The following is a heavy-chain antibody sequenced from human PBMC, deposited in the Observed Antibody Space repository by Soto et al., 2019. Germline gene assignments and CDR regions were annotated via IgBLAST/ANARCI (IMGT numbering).Heavy chain of an antibody. Sequence: QVQLVESGGGVVQPGKSLRLSCAASGFSFSSYGMHWVRQAPGKGLEWVAVIWYDGSNEDYADSVKGRFAISRGNSKNTLYLQMNSLRADDTAVYYCARDRDYYDNSGYALDIWGQGTVVTVSS. D-gene: IGHD3-22*01. CDR1: GFSFSSYG. CDR3: ARDRDYYDNSGYALDI. J-gene: IGHJ3*02. V-gene: IGHV3-33*01. CDR2: IWYDGSNE.